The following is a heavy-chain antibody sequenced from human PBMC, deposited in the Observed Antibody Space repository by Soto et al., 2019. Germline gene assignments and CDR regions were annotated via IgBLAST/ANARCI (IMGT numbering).Heavy chain of an antibody. V-gene: IGHV4-34*01. J-gene: IGHJ4*02. CDR1: GGSFSGYY. CDR2: INHSGST. D-gene: IGHD3-10*01. CDR3: TRDRGGLGH. Sequence: PSEALSLTCAVYGGSFSGYYWSWIRQPPGKGLEWIGEINHSGSTNYNPSLKSRVTISVDTSKNQFSLKLSSVTPEDTAVYYCTRDRGGLGHWGQGTLVTVSS.